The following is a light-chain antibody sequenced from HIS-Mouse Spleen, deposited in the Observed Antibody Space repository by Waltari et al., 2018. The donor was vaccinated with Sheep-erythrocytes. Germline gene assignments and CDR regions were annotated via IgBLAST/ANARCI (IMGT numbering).Light chain of an antibody. V-gene: IGLV2-23*01. CDR1: SRDVGSYNR. CDR2: EGS. CDR3: CSYAGSSTPWV. Sequence: QSALTQPASGSGSPGQSITISCTGTSRDVGSYNRVSWYQQHPGKATKLMIYEGSKRPSGVSNRFSGSKSGNTASLTISGLQAEDDADYYCCSYAGSSTPWVFGGGTKLTVL. J-gene: IGLJ3*02.